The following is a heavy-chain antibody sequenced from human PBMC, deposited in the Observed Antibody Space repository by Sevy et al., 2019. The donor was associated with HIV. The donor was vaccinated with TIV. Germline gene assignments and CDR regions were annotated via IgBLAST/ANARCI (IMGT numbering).Heavy chain of an antibody. J-gene: IGHJ6*02. D-gene: IGHD2-2*01. V-gene: IGHV3-7*03. Sequence: GGSLRLSCAASGFTFSNYWTSWVRQAPGKGLEWVANIKRDGSEKYYVASVKGRFTISRDNAKTSLYLQMNSLRAEDTAVYYCARDCSSATCLWGLDVWGQGTTVTVSS. CDR1: GFTFSNYW. CDR2: IKRDGSEK. CDR3: ARDCSSATCLWGLDV.